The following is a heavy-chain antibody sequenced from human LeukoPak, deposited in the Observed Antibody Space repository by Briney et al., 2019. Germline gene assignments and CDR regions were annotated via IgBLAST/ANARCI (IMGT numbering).Heavy chain of an antibody. V-gene: IGHV4-31*03. Sequence: SETLSLTCTVSGGSISSGGYYWSWIRQHPGQGLEWIGYIYYSGSTYYNPSLKSRVTISVDTSKNQFSLKLSSVTAADTAVYYCARASYSGSYPYAFDIWGQGTMVTVSS. CDR1: GGSISSGGYY. CDR2: IYYSGST. J-gene: IGHJ3*02. D-gene: IGHD1-26*01. CDR3: ARASYSGSYPYAFDI.